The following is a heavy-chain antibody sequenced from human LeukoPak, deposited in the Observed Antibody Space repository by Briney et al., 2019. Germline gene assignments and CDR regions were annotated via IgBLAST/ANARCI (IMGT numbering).Heavy chain of an antibody. CDR2: INPSGGST. CDR3: ARGLLDYGDYDEANWFDP. Sequence: ASVKVSCKASGYTFTSYYMHWVRQAPGQGLEWMGIINPSGGSTSHAQKFQGRVTMTRDTSTSTVYMELISLRSEDTAVYYCARGLLDYGDYDEANWFDPWGQGTLVTVSS. J-gene: IGHJ5*02. D-gene: IGHD4-17*01. CDR1: GYTFTSYY. V-gene: IGHV1-46*01.